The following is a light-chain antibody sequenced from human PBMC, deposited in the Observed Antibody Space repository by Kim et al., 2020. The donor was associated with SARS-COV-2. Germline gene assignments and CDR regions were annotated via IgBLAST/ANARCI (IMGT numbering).Light chain of an antibody. J-gene: IGKJ2*01. Sequence: SASVGDRVTITCRASQSSSSYLNWYQQKPGKAPKLLIYAASSLQSGVPSRFSGSGSGTDFTLTISSLQPEDFATYYCQQSYSTPYTFGQRTKLEI. V-gene: IGKV1-39*01. CDR3: QQSYSTPYT. CDR1: QSSSSY. CDR2: AAS.